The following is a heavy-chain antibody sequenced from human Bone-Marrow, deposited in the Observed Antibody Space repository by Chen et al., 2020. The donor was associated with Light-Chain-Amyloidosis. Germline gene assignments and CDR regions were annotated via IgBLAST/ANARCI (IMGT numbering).Heavy chain of an antibody. J-gene: IGHJ4*02. CDR3: ARRRDGYNFDY. V-gene: IGHV5-51*01. Sequence: IGWVRQMPGKGLEWMGVIYPDDSDARYSPSFEGQVTISADKSITTAYLQWRSLTASDTAMYYCARRRDGYNFDYWGQGT. CDR2: IYPDDSDA. D-gene: IGHD5-12*01.